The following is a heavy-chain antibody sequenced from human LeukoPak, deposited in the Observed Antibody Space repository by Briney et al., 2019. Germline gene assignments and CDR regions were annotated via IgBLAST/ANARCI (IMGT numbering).Heavy chain of an antibody. J-gene: IGHJ6*04. CDR2: INHSGST. V-gene: IGHV4-34*01. CDR1: GGSFSGYY. CDR3: ARLVATIGMKYYYYYGMDV. Sequence: SETLSLTCAVYGGSFSGYYWSWIRQPPGKGLEWIGEINHSGSTNYNPSLKSRATIDTSKNQFSLKLSSVTAADTAVYYCARLVATIGMKYYYYYGMDVWGKGTTVTVSS. D-gene: IGHD5-12*01.